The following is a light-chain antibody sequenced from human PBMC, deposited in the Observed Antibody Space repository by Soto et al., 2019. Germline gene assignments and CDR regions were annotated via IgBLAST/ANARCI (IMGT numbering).Light chain of an antibody. CDR2: GAS. CDR3: QQYGSSPRT. J-gene: IGKJ1*01. V-gene: IGKV3-20*01. Sequence: EIVLTQSPGTLSLSPGERATLSCRASQSVSSSYLAWYQQKPGQAPRLLIYGASSRATGIPDRLSGSGSGTDFTLTISRLEPEDFAVYYRQQYGSSPRTFGQGTNVDIK. CDR1: QSVSSSY.